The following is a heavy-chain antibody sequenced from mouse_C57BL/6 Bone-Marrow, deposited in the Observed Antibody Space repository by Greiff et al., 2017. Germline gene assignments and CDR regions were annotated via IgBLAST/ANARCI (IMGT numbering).Heavy chain of an antibody. CDR1: GFTFSSYG. D-gene: IGHD2-2*01. CDR2: ISSGGSYT. V-gene: IGHV5-6*01. CDR3: ARHGGYPFYAMDY. J-gene: IGHJ4*01. Sequence: SGGDLVKPGGSLKLSCAASGFTFSSYGMSWVRQTPDKMLEWVATISSGGSYTYYPDSVKGRFTISRDNAKNTLYLQMSSLKSEDTAMYYCARHGGYPFYAMDYWGQGTSVTVSS.